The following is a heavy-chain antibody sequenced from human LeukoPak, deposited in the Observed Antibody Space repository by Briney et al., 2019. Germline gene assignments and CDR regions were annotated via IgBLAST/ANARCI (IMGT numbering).Heavy chain of an antibody. Sequence: SETLSLTCTVSGGSISSSTYYWGWIRQPPGKGLEWIGSIYYTGSTYYNPSLRSRVTISLEMSKQQFSLTLTSVTAADTAVYYCASNTGTVFDYWGQGTLVTVSS. J-gene: IGHJ4*02. CDR2: IYYTGST. V-gene: IGHV4-39*07. CDR1: GGSISSSTYY. D-gene: IGHD7-27*01. CDR3: ASNTGTVFDY.